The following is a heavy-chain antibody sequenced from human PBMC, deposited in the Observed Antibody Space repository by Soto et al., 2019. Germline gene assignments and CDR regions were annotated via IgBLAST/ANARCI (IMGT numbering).Heavy chain of an antibody. D-gene: IGHD3-22*01. J-gene: IGHJ4*02. CDR1: GYTFTSYY. Sequence: ASVQVSCKASGYTFTSYYMHWVRQAPGQGLEWMGIINPSGGSTRYAQKFQGRVTMTRDTSTSTVYMELSSLRSEDPALYYWARVLIYESSVYYFAYWGKGTLVT. CDR2: INPSGGST. V-gene: IGHV1-46*01. CDR3: ARVLIYESSVYYFAY.